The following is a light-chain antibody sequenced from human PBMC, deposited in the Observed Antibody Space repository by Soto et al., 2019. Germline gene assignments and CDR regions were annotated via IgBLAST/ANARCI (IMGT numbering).Light chain of an antibody. CDR3: ATWDDRLDGYV. CDR1: SSNIGSNT. V-gene: IGLV1-44*01. CDR2: SHN. Sequence: QSVLTQSPSASGTPGQRVIISCSGSSSNIGSNTVNWYQQLPGTAPQLLIYSHNQRPSGVPDRFSGSQSGTSASLAISGLQSEDEADYYCATWDDRLDGYVFGTGTKLTVL. J-gene: IGLJ1*01.